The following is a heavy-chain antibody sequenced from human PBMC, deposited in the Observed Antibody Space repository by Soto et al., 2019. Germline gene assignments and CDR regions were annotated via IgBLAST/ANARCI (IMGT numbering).Heavy chain of an antibody. CDR2: IYWDDDT. V-gene: IGHV2-5*02. Sequence: QITLKESDPTLMKPTQTLTLTCIFSGFSFSADGVGVGWIRQPPGKALEWLALIYWDDDTRYRPSLKSRLTITKDSSKNQVVLTMTNMDPLDTATYYCAHAFGGTSWPNDAFDVWGQGTVVTVSS. CDR1: GFSFSADGVG. D-gene: IGHD3-16*01. J-gene: IGHJ3*01. CDR3: AHAFGGTSWPNDAFDV.